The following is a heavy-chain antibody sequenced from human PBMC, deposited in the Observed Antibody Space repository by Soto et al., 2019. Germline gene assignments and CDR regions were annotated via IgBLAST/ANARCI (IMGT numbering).Heavy chain of an antibody. V-gene: IGHV3-30-3*01. CDR3: ARDKDQYDFWGGTLDS. D-gene: IGHD3-3*01. J-gene: IGHJ4*02. Sequence: QLVESGGGVVRPERSLKLSCTASNFVFSVYSLHWVRQAPGQGLEWVALISYDGGNKYYADSVKGRFTISRDNSKNTLYLQMNSLRREDTAVYYCARDKDQYDFWGGTLDSWGQGTLVTVSS. CDR2: ISYDGGNK. CDR1: NFVFSVYS.